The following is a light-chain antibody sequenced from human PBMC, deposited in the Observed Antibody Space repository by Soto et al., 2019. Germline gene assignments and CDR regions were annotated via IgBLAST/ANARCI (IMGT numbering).Light chain of an antibody. CDR2: GAS. CDR1: QSVSSSY. Sequence: EIVLMQSPGTLSLSPGERATLSGRASQSVSSSYLAWYQQKPGQAPRLLIYGASSRATGIPARFSGSGSGTDFTLTISSLQPEDFAVYYCQQYGSSLITFGTGTRLEIK. J-gene: IGKJ5*01. V-gene: IGKV3-20*01. CDR3: QQYGSSLIT.